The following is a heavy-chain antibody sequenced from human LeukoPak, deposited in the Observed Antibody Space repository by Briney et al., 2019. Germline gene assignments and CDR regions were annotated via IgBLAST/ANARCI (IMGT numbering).Heavy chain of an antibody. CDR3: ARAPSGWNFDC. CDR1: GFTVSSNY. V-gene: IGHV3-66*01. J-gene: IGHJ4*02. CDR2: IYSGGAT. Sequence: GGSLRLSCAASGFTVSSNYMSWVRQAPGKGLEWVSAIYSGGATYYADSAKGRFTISRDNSKNTLYLQMNNLRVEDTAVYYCARAPSGWNFDCWGQGALVTVST. D-gene: IGHD6-19*01.